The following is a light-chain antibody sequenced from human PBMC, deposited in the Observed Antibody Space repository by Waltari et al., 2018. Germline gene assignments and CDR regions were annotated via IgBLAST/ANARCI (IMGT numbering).Light chain of an antibody. CDR3: QSYDSSLRAVV. CDR1: SSNTGTHYF. CDR2: AND. Sequence: QSVLTQPPSVSAAPGQRVPLSCTRGSSNTGTHYFVTWYQQLPGTAPQLLISANDSRPSGVPDRFSGSKSGTSAALAITGLQAEDEADYYCQSYDSSLRAVVFGGGTKLTVL. J-gene: IGLJ3*02. V-gene: IGLV1-40*01.